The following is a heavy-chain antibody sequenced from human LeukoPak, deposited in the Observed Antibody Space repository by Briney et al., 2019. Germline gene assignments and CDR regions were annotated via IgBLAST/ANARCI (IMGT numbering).Heavy chain of an antibody. CDR2: INHSGST. CDR1: GGSFSGYY. D-gene: IGHD2-15*01. J-gene: IGHJ4*02. V-gene: IGHV4-34*01. CDR3: ARLFGDDIVVVVAATSYLDY. Sequence: SETLSLTCAVYGGSFSGYYWSWIRQPPGKGLEWIGEINHSGSTNYNPSLKSRVTISVDTSKNQFSLKLSSVTAADTAVYYCARLFGDDIVVVVAATSYLDYWGQGTLVTVSS.